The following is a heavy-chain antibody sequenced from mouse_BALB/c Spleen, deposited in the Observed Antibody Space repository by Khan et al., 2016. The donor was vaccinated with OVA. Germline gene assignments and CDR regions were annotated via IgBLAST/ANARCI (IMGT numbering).Heavy chain of an antibody. J-gene: IGHJ4*01. CDR2: ISSGSSTI. CDR3: ASPSYAMDY. V-gene: IGHV5-17*02. Sequence: EVQLVESGGGLVQPGGSRKLSCAASGFTFSSFGMHWVRQAPEKGLEWVAYISSGSSTIYYADTVQGRFTISRDNPKHTLFLQITSLRSEETAMYYCASPSYAMDYWGQGTSVTVSS. CDR1: GFTFSSFG.